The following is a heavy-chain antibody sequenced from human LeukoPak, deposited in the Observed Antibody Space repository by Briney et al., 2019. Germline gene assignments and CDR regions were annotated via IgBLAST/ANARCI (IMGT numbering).Heavy chain of an antibody. CDR3: ARGRSIDSYDSRLH. V-gene: IGHV3-30-3*01. J-gene: IGHJ4*02. CDR2: ISYDGSDK. CDR1: GFTFSSYA. Sequence: HPGGSLRLSCAASGFTFSSYAMHWVRQAPGKGLEWVAVISYDGSDKYYAESVKGRFTISRDNSKNTLYLQMNSLRGEDTAVYYCARGRSIDSYDSRLHWGQGTLVTVSS. D-gene: IGHD3-22*01.